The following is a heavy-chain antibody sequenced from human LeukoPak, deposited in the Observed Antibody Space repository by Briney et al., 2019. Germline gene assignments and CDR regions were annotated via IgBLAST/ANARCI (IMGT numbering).Heavy chain of an antibody. D-gene: IGHD2-21*01. CDR2: INQDESAK. Sequence: QPGGSLRLSCAASGFTFSRYWMSWVRQAPGKGLEWVASINQDESAKFYVDSVKGRFTISRDNAKNSLYLQMNSLRAEDTAVYYCARDRQYPIAWYFDLWGRGTLVTVSS. CDR1: GFTFSRYW. J-gene: IGHJ2*01. V-gene: IGHV3-7*03. CDR3: ARDRQYPIAWYFDL.